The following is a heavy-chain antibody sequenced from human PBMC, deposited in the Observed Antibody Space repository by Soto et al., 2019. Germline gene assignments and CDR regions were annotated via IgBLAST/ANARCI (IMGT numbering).Heavy chain of an antibody. V-gene: IGHV3-23*01. CDR2: IGGSGGSI. D-gene: IGHD2-15*01. Sequence: GGSLRLSCAASGFTFRSYAMSWVRQAPGKGLEWVSAIGGSGGSIFYADSVKGRFTISRDNSKNTLYLQMNSLRAEDTAVYYCAKAVEAASRGFDSWGQGTLVTVSS. J-gene: IGHJ4*02. CDR3: AKAVEAASRGFDS. CDR1: GFTFRSYA.